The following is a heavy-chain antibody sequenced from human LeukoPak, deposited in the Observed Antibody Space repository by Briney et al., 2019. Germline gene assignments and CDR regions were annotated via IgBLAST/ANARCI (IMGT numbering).Heavy chain of an antibody. CDR2: MYLSGTA. J-gene: IGHJ4*02. CDR3: AGLVGRYSSGLYYYYFDY. D-gene: IGHD3-22*01. CDR1: GDSINSLDL. Sequence: PSETLSLTCTVSGDSINSLDLWSWVRQPPGRGLEWIGEMYLSGTAHSDPSVKSRVTISIDKSKNQFFLNLSSVTAADTAVYYCAGLVGRYSSGLYYYYFDYWGQGTLVTVSS. V-gene: IGHV4-4*02.